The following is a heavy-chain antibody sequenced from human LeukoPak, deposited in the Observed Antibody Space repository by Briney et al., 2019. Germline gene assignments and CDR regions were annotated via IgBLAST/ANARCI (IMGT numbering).Heavy chain of an antibody. V-gene: IGHV4-61*02. J-gene: IGHJ4*02. CDR1: GGSISSGSYN. Sequence: KPSQTLSLTCTVSGGSISSGSYNWSWIPPPAGKGLEWIGRIYTSGSTNYNPSLKSRVTISVDTSKNQFSLKLSSVTAADTAVYYCARDYYYYDSSGYSAWGQGTLVTVSS. CDR3: ARDYYYYDSSGYSA. CDR2: IYTSGST. D-gene: IGHD3-22*01.